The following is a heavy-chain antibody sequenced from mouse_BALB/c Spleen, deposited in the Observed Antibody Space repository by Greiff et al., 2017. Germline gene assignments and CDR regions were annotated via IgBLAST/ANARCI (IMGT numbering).Heavy chain of an antibody. CDR3: ARYGFYYYGFGY. Sequence: VQLKESGGGLVQPGGSRKLSCAASGFTFSSFGMHWVRQAPEKGLEWVAYISSGSSTIYYADTVKGRFTISRDNPKNTLFLQMTSLRSEDTAMYYCARYGFYYYGFGYWGQGTTLTVSS. V-gene: IGHV5-17*02. CDR1: GFTFSSFG. CDR2: ISSGSSTI. J-gene: IGHJ2*01. D-gene: IGHD1-1*01.